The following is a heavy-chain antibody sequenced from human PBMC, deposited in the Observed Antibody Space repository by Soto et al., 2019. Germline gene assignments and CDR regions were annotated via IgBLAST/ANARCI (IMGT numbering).Heavy chain of an antibody. V-gene: IGHV1-69*13. D-gene: IGHD2-8*01. Sequence: GASVKVSCKASGGTFSSYAISWVRQAPGQGLEWMGGIIPIFGTANYAQKFQGRVTITADESTSAAYMELSSLRSEDTAVYYCARGASMVYAIPHNWFDPWGQGTLVTVSS. CDR2: IIPIFGTA. J-gene: IGHJ5*02. CDR1: GGTFSSYA. CDR3: ARGASMVYAIPHNWFDP.